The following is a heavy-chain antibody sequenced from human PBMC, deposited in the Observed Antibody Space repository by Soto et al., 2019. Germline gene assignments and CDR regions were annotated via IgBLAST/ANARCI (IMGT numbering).Heavy chain of an antibody. CDR1: GFSFNNHA. Sequence: VQLLESGGGLVQPGGSLRLSCAASGFSFNNHAMTWVRQAPGKGLEWVSGISGSGSTTHYADSVKGRFTISRDNSKDTLYLQMNSVRPEDTAVYYCAKDRLRLTMVVVGAFDFWGLGTMVTVSS. D-gene: IGHD3-22*01. CDR2: ISGSGSTT. V-gene: IGHV3-23*01. J-gene: IGHJ3*01. CDR3: AKDRLRLTMVVVGAFDF.